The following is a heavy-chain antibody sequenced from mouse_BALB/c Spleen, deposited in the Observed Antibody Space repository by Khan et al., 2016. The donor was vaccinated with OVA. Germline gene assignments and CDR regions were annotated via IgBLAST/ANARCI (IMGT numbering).Heavy chain of an antibody. D-gene: IGHD1-1*01. CDR3: TRPHYFVSNYSFDY. CDR2: ISIGGGTT. CDR1: GFAFSSYD. J-gene: IGHJ2*01. Sequence: EVELVESGGGLVKPGGSLKLSCAASGFAFSSYDMYWVRQTPEKRLEWVAFISIGGGTTYYPDTVKGRFTFSRDNAKNTLYLQMNSLKSEDTAMYSCTRPHYFVSNYSFDYWRQGTTLTVSS. V-gene: IGHV5-12-1*01.